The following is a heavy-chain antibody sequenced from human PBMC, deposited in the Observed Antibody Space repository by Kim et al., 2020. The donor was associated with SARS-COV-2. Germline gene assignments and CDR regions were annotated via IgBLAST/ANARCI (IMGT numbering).Heavy chain of an antibody. CDR1: GFTFTDHA. Sequence: GGSLRLSCAASGFTFTDHAMNWVRQAPGRGLEWFSGISGSGETTYYADSVKARFTISRDNFKNTLYLQMIGLRAEDTAIYYCAKGDCGSDNCSLINHWGQGTRVTVSS. CDR3: AKGDCGSDNCSLINH. D-gene: IGHD2-21*01. CDR2: ISGSGETT. J-gene: IGHJ4*02. V-gene: IGHV3-23*01.